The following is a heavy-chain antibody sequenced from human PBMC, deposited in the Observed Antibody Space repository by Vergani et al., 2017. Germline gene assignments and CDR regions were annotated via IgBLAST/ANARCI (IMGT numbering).Heavy chain of an antibody. J-gene: IGHJ4*02. Sequence: QVQLVQSGAEVKKPGASVKVSCKASGYTFTSYGISWVRQAPGQGLEWMGWISAYNGNTNYAQKLQGRVTMTTDSSTSTAYMELRSLSSDDTAVYYCAGRGLTYDFWSGYPLDYWGQGTLVTVSS. CDR1: GYTFTSYG. CDR3: AGRGLTYDFWSGYPLDY. D-gene: IGHD3-3*01. CDR2: ISAYNGNT. V-gene: IGHV1-18*01.